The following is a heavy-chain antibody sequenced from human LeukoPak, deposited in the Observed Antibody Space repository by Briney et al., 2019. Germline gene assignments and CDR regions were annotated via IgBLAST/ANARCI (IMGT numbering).Heavy chain of an antibody. J-gene: IGHJ3*02. CDR2: IYYSGST. CDR1: GGSISSSSYY. D-gene: IGHD1-26*01. CDR3: ARDNPDSGSYDAFDI. Sequence: SETLSLTCTVSGGSISSSSYYWGWIRQPPGKGLEWIGSIYYSGSTYYNPSLKSRVTISVDTSKNQFSLKLSSVTAADTAVYYCARDNPDSGSYDAFDIWGQGTMVTVSA. V-gene: IGHV4-39*07.